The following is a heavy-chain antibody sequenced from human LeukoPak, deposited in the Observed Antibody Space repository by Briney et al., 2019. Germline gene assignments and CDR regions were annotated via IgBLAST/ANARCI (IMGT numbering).Heavy chain of an antibody. Sequence: GGSLRLSCAASGFTFSSYSMNWVRQAPGKGLEWVSSISSSSSYIYYADSVKGRFTISRDNSKNTLYLQMNSLRAEDTAVYYCAKGLTYYYDSSGYTECAFDIWGQGAMVTVSS. CDR1: GFTFSSYS. CDR2: ISSSSSYI. CDR3: AKGLTYYYDSSGYTECAFDI. D-gene: IGHD3-22*01. J-gene: IGHJ3*02. V-gene: IGHV3-21*04.